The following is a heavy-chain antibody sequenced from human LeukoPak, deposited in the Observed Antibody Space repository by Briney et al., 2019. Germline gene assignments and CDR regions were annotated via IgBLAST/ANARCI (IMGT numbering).Heavy chain of an antibody. D-gene: IGHD4-17*01. CDR3: AKAPDYGDSDYFDY. Sequence: GRSLRLSCAASGFTFDDYAMHWVRQAPGKGLEWVSGISWNSGSMGYADSVKGRFTISRDNAKNSLYLQMNSLRAEDTALYYCAKAPDYGDSDYFDYWGQGTLVTVSS. V-gene: IGHV3-9*01. J-gene: IGHJ4*02. CDR1: GFTFDDYA. CDR2: ISWNSGSM.